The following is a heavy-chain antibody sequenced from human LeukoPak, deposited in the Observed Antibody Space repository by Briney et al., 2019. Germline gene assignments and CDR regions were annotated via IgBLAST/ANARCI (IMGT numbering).Heavy chain of an antibody. J-gene: IGHJ4*02. CDR1: GYTFTGYY. CDR3: ARLGPPTYYYDSSGYYYG. CDR2: INPNSGGT. V-gene: IGHV1-2*02. D-gene: IGHD3-22*01. Sequence: ASVTVSCKASGYTFTGYYMHWVRQAPGQGLEWMGWINPNSGGTNYAQKFQGRVTITRDTSISTAYMELSRLRSDDTAVYYCARLGPPTYYYDSSGYYYGWGQGTLVTVSS.